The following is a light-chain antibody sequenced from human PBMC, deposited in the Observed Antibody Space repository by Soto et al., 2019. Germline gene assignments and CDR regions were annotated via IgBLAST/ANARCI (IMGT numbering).Light chain of an antibody. J-gene: IGKJ1*01. Sequence: EILMTQSPATPSKSPGERATLSCRTSLSVSSNLAWYQQRPGQAPRLLIFGASTRATGVAARFSGSGSGTKFTLTISGLQSDDFAVYYCLQYDEWRSWTFGPGTKVAIK. CDR3: LQYDEWRSWT. CDR2: GAS. CDR1: LSVSSN. V-gene: IGKV3-15*01.